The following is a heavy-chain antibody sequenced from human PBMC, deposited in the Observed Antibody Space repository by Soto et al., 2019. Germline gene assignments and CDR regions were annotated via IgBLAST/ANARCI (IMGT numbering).Heavy chain of an antibody. D-gene: IGHD6-6*01. CDR2: ISPIFGTA. V-gene: IGHV1-69*01. CDR1: GCTFSSYA. J-gene: IGHJ5*02. CDR3: ARAGNVADRGWFDP. Sequence: QVQLVQSGAEVKKPGSSVKVSCKASGCTFSSYAISWVRQAPGQGLEWMGGISPIFGTANYAQKFQGRVTITADESTSTAYMELSSMRSEDTAVDYCARAGNVADRGWFDPWGQGTLVTVSS.